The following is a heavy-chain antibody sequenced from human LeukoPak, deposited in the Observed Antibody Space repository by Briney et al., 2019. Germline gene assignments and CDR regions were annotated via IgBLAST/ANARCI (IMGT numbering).Heavy chain of an antibody. CDR3: ARGHYDVLAASYKWTPDY. CDR1: GFTFNTFN. CDR2: ITSGGDYI. J-gene: IGHJ4*02. V-gene: IGHV3-21*01. Sequence: GSLRLSCAASGFTFNTFNMNWVRQAPGRGLEWVSSITSGGDYIYYADSVKGRFTTSRDNAKNSLSLQLNSLRVEDTAVYYCARGHYDVLAASYKWTPDYWGQGTLVTISS. D-gene: IGHD3-9*01.